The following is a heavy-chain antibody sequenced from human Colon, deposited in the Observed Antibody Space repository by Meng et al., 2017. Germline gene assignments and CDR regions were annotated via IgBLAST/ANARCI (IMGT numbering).Heavy chain of an antibody. V-gene: IGHV3-72*01. Sequence: LTCAASGFTFSDHYMDWVRQAPGKGLEWVGRIRNAGNGYTTDYAASVSGRFTISRDDSNKSLYLQMNTLKTDDTAVYYCTEGFCSGGTCYLGDSWGQGTLVTVSS. J-gene: IGHJ4*02. CDR2: IRNAGNGYTT. CDR3: TEGFCSGGTCYLGDS. D-gene: IGHD2-15*01. CDR1: GFTFSDHY.